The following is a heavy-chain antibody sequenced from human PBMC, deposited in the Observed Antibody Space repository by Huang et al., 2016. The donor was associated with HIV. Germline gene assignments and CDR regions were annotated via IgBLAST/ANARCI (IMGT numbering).Heavy chain of an antibody. CDR2: IYWDDDS. Sequence: QITLKESGPTLVKPTQTLTLTCSFSGFSVDSSGVGVGWIRQPPGKALEWLAFIYWDDDSRYSPSLKRRLSITKDSSKNQVVLTMTNMDPVDTATYYCARGAYGSDGYYSRIRFDYWGQGTLVTVSS. CDR1: GFSVDSSGVG. D-gene: IGHD2-21*01. CDR3: ARGAYGSDGYYSRIRFDY. V-gene: IGHV2-5*02. J-gene: IGHJ4*02.